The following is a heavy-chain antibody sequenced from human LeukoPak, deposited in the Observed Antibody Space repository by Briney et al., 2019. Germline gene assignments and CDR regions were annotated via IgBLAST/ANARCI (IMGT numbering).Heavy chain of an antibody. V-gene: IGHV1-18*01. J-gene: IGHJ4*02. Sequence: ASVKVSCRASGYTFSDYAISWVRQAPGRGLEWMGWIRGHNGKTKYLEKFQGRVTMTTDKSTSNAYMELRSLRSDDTAVYYCARYFNNYDSSGDYYVTNYYFDYWGREPWSPSPQ. CDR3: ARYFNNYDSSGDYYVTNYYFDY. D-gene: IGHD3-22*01. CDR2: IRGHNGKT. CDR1: GYTFSDYA.